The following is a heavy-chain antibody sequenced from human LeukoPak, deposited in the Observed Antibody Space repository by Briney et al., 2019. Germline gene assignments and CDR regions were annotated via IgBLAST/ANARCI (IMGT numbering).Heavy chain of an antibody. D-gene: IGHD5-12*01. CDR1: GFTFSSYA. J-gene: IGHJ4*02. CDR3: AKVILRGYRLRYFDY. Sequence: GASLRLSCAASGFTFSSYAMSWVRQAPGKGLEWVSAISGSGGSTYYADSVKGRFTISRDNSKNTLYLQMNSLRAEDTAVYYCAKVILRGYRLRYFDYWGQGTLVTVSS. V-gene: IGHV3-23*01. CDR2: ISGSGGST.